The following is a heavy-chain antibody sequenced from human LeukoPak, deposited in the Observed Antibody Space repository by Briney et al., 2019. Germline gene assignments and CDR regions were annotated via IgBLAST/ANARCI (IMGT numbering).Heavy chain of an antibody. CDR2: IYPGDSDT. CDR3: ARRGSSGWYGWDY. Sequence: GESLKISRKGSGYSFTSYWIGWVRQMPGKGLEWMGIIYPGDSDTRYSPSFQGQVTISADKSISTAYLQWSSLKASDTVMYYCARRGSSGWYGWDYWGQGTLVTVSS. CDR1: GYSFTSYW. J-gene: IGHJ4*02. D-gene: IGHD6-19*01. V-gene: IGHV5-51*01.